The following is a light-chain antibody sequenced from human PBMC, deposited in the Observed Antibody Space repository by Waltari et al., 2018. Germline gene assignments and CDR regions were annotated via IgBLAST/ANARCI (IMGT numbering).Light chain of an antibody. CDR3: YTTDSSGNPI. CDR1: ALSRKY. CDR2: EDT. J-gene: IGLJ2*01. Sequence: SNELTQPPSVSVSPGQTARITCSGDALSRKYAYWCQQKSGQAPVLVIYEDTKRPSGLPDGFLRPSAGTVAPLTIRGAQVGDGAAYYCYTTDSSGNPIFGGGTKLTVL. V-gene: IGLV3-10*01.